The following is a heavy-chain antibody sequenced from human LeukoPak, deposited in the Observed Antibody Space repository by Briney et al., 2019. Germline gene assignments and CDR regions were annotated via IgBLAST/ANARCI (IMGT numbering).Heavy chain of an antibody. V-gene: IGHV3-11*01. CDR1: GFTFSDYY. J-gene: IGHJ4*02. CDR3: AREETTPGYSSGWIDY. Sequence: GGSLRLSCAASGFTFSDYYMSWIRQAPGKGLEWVSYISSSGSTIYYADSVKGRFTISRDNAKNSLYLQMNSLRAEDTAVYYCAREETTPGYSSGWIDYWGQGTLVTVSS. D-gene: IGHD6-19*01. CDR2: ISSSGSTI.